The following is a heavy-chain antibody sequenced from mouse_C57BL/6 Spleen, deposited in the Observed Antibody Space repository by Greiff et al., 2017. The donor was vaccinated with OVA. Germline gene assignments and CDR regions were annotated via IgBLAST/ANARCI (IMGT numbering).Heavy chain of an antibody. D-gene: IGHD2-4*01. J-gene: IGHJ4*01. Sequence: VHLVESGPGLVQPSQSLSITCTVSGFSLTSYGVHWVRQSPGKGLEWLGVIWSGGSTDYNAAFISRLSISKDNTTGKLSFKMNILQAEDTAIYYCARNGDYDEGRGAMDYWGQGTSVTVSS. CDR3: ARNGDYDEGRGAMDY. V-gene: IGHV2-2*01. CDR2: IWSGGST. CDR1: GFSLTSYG.